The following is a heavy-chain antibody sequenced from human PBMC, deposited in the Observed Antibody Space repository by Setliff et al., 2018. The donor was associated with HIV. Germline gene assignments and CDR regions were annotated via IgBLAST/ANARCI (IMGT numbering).Heavy chain of an antibody. CDR2: NIPMFGTV. V-gene: IGHV1-69*05. CDR1: GGTFGSYA. CDR3: ARGEVIIDSYYYMNV. J-gene: IGHJ6*03. Sequence: SVKVSCKASGGTFGSYAISWVRQAPGQGLEWLGGNIPMFGTVSYAQKFQGRVMITTDESTSTAYMDLSSLRYEDTAIYYCARGEVIIDSYYYMNVWGKGTTVTVSS.